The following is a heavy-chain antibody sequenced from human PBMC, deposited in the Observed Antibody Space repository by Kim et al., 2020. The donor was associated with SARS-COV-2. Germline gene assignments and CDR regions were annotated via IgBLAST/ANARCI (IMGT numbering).Heavy chain of an antibody. D-gene: IGHD3-16*01. CDR2: ISYDGSNK. J-gene: IGHJ3*02. CDR1: GFTFSSYA. V-gene: IGHV3-30-3*01. CDR3: SREGVWFLRSGAFDT. Sequence: GGSLRLSCAASGFTFSSYAMHWVRQAPGKGLEWVAVISYDGSNKYYADSVKGRFTISRDNSKNTLYLQMNSLSAEDTAVYYCSREGVWFLRSGAFDTFG.